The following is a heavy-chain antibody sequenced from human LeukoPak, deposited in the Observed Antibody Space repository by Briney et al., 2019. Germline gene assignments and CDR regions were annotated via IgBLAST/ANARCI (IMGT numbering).Heavy chain of an antibody. CDR3: ASAHPTAMVPYYYDSSGYYYSNY. D-gene: IGHD3-22*01. V-gene: IGHV3-7*01. J-gene: IGHJ4*02. Sequence: PGGSLRLSCAASGFTFINYGMHWVRQAPGKGLEWVANIKQDGSEKYYVDSVKGRFTISRDNAKNSLYLQMNSLRAEDTAVYYCASAHPTAMVPYYYDSSGYYYSNYWGQGTLVTVSS. CDR2: IKQDGSEK. CDR1: GFTFINYG.